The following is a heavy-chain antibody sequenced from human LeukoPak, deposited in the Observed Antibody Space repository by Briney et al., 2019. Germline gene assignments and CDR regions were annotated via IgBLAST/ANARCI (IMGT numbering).Heavy chain of an antibody. CDR1: GFTLGSYS. V-gene: IGHV3-21*01. D-gene: IGHD3-3*01. J-gene: IGHJ4*02. CDR3: ARDRGYDFWSGLFDY. CDR2: ISSSSSYI. Sequence: GGSLRLSCAASGFTLGSYSMNWVRQAPGKGLEWVSSISSSSSYIYYADSVKGRFTISRDNAKNSLYLQMNGLRAEDTAVYYCARDRGYDFWSGLFDYWGQGTLVTVSS.